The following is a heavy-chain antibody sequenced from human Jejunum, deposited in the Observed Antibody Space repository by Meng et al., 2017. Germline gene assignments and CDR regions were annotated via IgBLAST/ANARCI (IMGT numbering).Heavy chain of an antibody. Sequence: SETLSLTCSVSGVTGDPISGYFWNWLRQSPEKGLEWMGYIYYSGSTYYNPSLKSRLTISLDRSKNQFSLLLSVVTAADTAVYYCARSGSFRRSSFDSWGQGTQVTVSS. CDR2: IYYSGST. D-gene: IGHD3-10*01. CDR1: GVTGDPISGYF. CDR3: ARSGSFRRSSFDS. J-gene: IGHJ4*02. V-gene: IGHV4-59*01.